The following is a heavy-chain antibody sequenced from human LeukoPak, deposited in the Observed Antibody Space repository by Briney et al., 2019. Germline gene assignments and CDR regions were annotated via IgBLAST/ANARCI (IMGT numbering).Heavy chain of an antibody. CDR3: ARDRVSSYCGGDCRYSLNY. CDR2: IIPILGIA. Sequence: SVKVSCKASGGTFSSYAISWVRQAPGQGLEWMGRIIPILGIANYAQKFQGRVTITADKSTSTAYMELSSPRSEDTAVYYCARDRVSSYCGGDCRYSLNYWGQGTLVTVSS. CDR1: GGTFSSYA. J-gene: IGHJ4*02. V-gene: IGHV1-69*04. D-gene: IGHD2-21*02.